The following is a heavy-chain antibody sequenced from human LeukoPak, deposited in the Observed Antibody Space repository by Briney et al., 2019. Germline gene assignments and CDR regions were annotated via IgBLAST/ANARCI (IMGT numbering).Heavy chain of an antibody. Sequence: GGSLRLPCAGSGFTFSSYYMIWVRQAPGKGLEWVSYISRSSSTIYYADSVKGRFTISRDNAKNSLYLQMNSLRDEDTAVYYCARDQFYAFDVWGQGTMVTVSS. CDR3: ARDQFYAFDV. J-gene: IGHJ3*01. CDR2: ISRSSSTI. CDR1: GFTFSSYY. V-gene: IGHV3-48*02.